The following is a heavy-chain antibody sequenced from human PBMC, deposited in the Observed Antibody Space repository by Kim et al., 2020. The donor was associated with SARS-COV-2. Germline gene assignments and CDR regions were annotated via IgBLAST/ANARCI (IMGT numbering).Heavy chain of an antibody. CDR1: GFTFSSYS. D-gene: IGHD6-13*01. CDR2: ISSNSSTI. CDR3: SRDRRGSSSWFDAFDI. Sequence: GGSLRLSCAASGFTFSSYSMYWVRQAPGKGLGWVSFISSNSSTIYYSNSLMGRLIISTVNATNTLFLLMHSLRAEDTAVYYCSRDRRGSSSWFDAFDIWG. J-gene: IGHJ3*02. V-gene: IGHV3-48*01.